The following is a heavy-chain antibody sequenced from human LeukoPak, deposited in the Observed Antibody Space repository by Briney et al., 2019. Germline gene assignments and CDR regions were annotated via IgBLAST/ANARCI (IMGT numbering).Heavy chain of an antibody. V-gene: IGHV1-2*02. Sequence: ASVKVSCKASGYTFTGYYMHWVRQAPGQGLESMGWINPNSGGSNYAQKFQGRVTMTRDTSITTAYMELTRLTSDDTAMYYCARNLEYSSSSGAFDIWGQGTMVTVSS. CDR3: ARNLEYSSSSGAFDI. D-gene: IGHD6-6*01. CDR1: GYTFTGYY. CDR2: INPNSGGS. J-gene: IGHJ3*02.